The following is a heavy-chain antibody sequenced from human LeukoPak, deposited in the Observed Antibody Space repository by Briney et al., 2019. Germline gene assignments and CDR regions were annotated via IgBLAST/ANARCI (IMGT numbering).Heavy chain of an antibody. CDR2: INYGGST. CDR3: ARQSVGFGEFNFDY. CDR1: GGSISSYY. J-gene: IGHJ4*02. Sequence: PSETLSLTCTVSGGSISSYYWGWIRQPPGKGLEWIGSINYGGSTYYKPSLKSRVTISVDTSKNQFSLNLSSVTAADTAVYYRARQSVGFGEFNFDYWGQGTLVTVSS. D-gene: IGHD3-10*01. V-gene: IGHV4-39*01.